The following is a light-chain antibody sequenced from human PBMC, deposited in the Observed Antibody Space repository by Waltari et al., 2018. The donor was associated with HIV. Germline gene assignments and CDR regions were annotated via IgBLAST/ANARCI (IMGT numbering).Light chain of an antibody. Sequence: QSALTQSAPVSGSPGQSITISCTGTSSDVGGYDYVSWYQQHPGKAPKLMIYEVSNRPSGVSNRFSGSKSGNTASLTISGLQSEDEADYYCSSYTSSSTVMFGGGTKVTVL. V-gene: IGLV2-14*01. CDR1: SSDVGGYDY. CDR2: EVS. CDR3: SSYTSSSTVM. J-gene: IGLJ3*02.